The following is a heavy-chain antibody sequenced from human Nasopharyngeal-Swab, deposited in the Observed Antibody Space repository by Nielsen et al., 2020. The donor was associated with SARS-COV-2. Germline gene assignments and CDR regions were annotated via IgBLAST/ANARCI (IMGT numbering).Heavy chain of an antibody. CDR2: ISSSGSTI. CDR1: GFTFSDYY. D-gene: IGHD3-22*01. Sequence: GGSLRLSCAASGFTFSDYYMSWIRQAPGKGLEWVSYISSSGSTIYYADYVKGRFTISRDNAKNSLYLQMNSLRAEDTAVYYCARGDTDYYDSSGYFDYWGQGTLVTVSS. CDR3: ARGDTDYYDSSGYFDY. V-gene: IGHV3-11*01. J-gene: IGHJ4*02.